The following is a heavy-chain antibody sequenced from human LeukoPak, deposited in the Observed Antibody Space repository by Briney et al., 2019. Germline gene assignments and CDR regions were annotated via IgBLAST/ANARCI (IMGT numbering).Heavy chain of an antibody. CDR2: IYYSGNT. CDR1: GVSTTSSAYY. V-gene: IGHV4-39*01. CDR3: TSGPHDYFDD. J-gene: IGHJ4*02. Sequence: PSETLSLTCTVSGVSTTSSAYYWGWIRQPPGKGLEWIGNIYYSGNTYYNPSLKSRVTISADTSKNQFSLKLSSATAADTAIYYCTSGPHDYFDDCGQGTLVTVSS.